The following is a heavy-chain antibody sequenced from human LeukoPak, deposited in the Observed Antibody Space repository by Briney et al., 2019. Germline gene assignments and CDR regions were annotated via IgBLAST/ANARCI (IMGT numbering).Heavy chain of an antibody. J-gene: IGHJ6*02. V-gene: IGHV1-8*01. Sequence: ASVKVSCKASGYTFTSSYDINWVRQAPGQGLEWMGWMNPYSGITGYTQKFQGRVTMTRDTSISTAYMELSSLTSEDTAVYFCARENVNRGSSWGYDYFGMDVWGQGTAVTVSS. D-gene: IGHD6-13*01. CDR1: GYTFTSSYD. CDR3: ARENVNRGSSWGYDYFGMDV. CDR2: MNPYSGIT.